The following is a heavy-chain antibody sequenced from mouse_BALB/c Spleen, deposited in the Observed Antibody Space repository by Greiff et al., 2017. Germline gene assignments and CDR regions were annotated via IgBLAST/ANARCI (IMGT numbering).Heavy chain of an antibody. CDR2: ISSGGST. Sequence: EVKLVESGGGLVKPGGSLKLSCAASGFTFSSYAMSWVRQTPEKRLEWVASISSGGSTYYPDSVKGRFTISRDNARNILYLQMSSLRSEDTAMYYCARALLRVYAMDYWGQGTSVTVSS. CDR1: GFTFSSYA. CDR3: ARALLRVYAMDY. D-gene: IGHD1-2*01. J-gene: IGHJ4*01. V-gene: IGHV5-6-5*01.